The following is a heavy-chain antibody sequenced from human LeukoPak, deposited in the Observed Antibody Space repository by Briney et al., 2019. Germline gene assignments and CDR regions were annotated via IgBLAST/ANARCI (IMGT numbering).Heavy chain of an antibody. J-gene: IGHJ4*02. CDR3: ARAMSTFGGVRNYFDS. CDR1: GFTFAGHN. D-gene: IGHD3-16*01. V-gene: IGHV3-48*04. CDR2: VSISSATI. Sequence: TGGSLRLSCAASGFTFAGHNMNWVRQPPGKGLEWVSFVSISSATIYYADSVKGRFRISRDNAKSSLDLEMNSLRAEDTAVYYCARAMSTFGGVRNYFDSWGQGILVTVSS.